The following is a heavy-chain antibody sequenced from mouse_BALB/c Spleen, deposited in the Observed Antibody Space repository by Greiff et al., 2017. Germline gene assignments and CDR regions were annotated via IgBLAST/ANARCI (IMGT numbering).Heavy chain of an antibody. CDR1: GFTFSSYT. Sequence: EVKLEESGGGLVKPGGSLKLSCAASGFTFSSYTMSWVRQTPEKRLEWVATISSGGSYTYYPDSVKGRFTISRDNAKNTLYLQMSSLKSEDTAMYYCTRDRGDGYYDYWGQGTTLTVSS. J-gene: IGHJ2*01. CDR2: ISSGGSYT. V-gene: IGHV5-6-4*01. D-gene: IGHD2-3*01. CDR3: TRDRGDGYYDY.